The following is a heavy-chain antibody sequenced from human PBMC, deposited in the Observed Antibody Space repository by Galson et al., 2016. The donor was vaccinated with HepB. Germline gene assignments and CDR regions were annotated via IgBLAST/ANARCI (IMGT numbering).Heavy chain of an antibody. CDR1: GFSLSAGQVG. V-gene: IGHV2-5*01. Sequence: PALVKPPQTLTLTCTFSGFSLSAGQVGVGWIRQPPGKALEWLALIYWNDDRRYSPSLKSRRTITKDTSKNQVVLTMTNMDPEDTATYYCAHRKNSVSLNWFKPWGQGILVTVSS. D-gene: IGHD2-21*01. CDR3: AHRKNSVSLNWFKP. CDR2: IYWNDDR. J-gene: IGHJ5*02.